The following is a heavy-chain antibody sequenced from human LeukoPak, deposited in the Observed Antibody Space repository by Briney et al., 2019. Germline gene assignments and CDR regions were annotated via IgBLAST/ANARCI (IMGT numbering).Heavy chain of an antibody. V-gene: IGHV4-4*07. J-gene: IGHJ3*02. CDR1: GGSVSNYY. CDR3: ARMVGATRCDI. CDR2: IHTSGST. Sequence: SETLSLTCTDSGGSVSNYYWSWIRQPAGKGLEWIGRIHTSGSTNYDPSLKSRVTMSVDTSKSQFSLKLSSVTAADTAVYYCARMVGATRCDIWGQGTMVTVSS. D-gene: IGHD1-26*01.